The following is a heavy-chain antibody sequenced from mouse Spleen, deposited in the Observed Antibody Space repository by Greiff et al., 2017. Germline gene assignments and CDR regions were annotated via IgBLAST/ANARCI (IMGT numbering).Heavy chain of an antibody. CDR1: GFTFSSYA. D-gene: IGHD4-1*01. J-gene: IGHJ3*01. CDR3: ARHWDGTWFAY. Sequence: EVQVVESGGGLVKLGGSLKLSCAASGFTFSSYAMSWVRQTPEKRLEWVATISSGGGNTYYPDSVKGRFTISRDNAENTLYLQMSSLKSEDTAMYYCARHWDGTWFAYWGQGTLVTVSA. V-gene: IGHV5-9-3*01. CDR2: ISSGGGNT.